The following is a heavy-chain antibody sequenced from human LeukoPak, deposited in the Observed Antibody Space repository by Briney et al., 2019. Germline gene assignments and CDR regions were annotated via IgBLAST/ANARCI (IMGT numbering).Heavy chain of an antibody. CDR2: IIPIFGTA. Sequence: SVKVSCKASGGTFISYAISWVRQAPGQGLEWMGGIIPIFGTANYAQKFQGRVTITADESTSTAYMELSSLRSEDTAVYYCATAPAYSSSSVGNFDYWGQGTLVTVSS. CDR3: ATAPAYSSSSVGNFDY. V-gene: IGHV1-69*13. D-gene: IGHD6-6*01. J-gene: IGHJ4*02. CDR1: GGTFISYA.